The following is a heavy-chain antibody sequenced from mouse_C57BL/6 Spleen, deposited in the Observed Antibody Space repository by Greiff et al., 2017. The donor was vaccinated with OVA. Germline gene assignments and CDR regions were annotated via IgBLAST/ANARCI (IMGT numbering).Heavy chain of an antibody. Sequence: QVQLQQPGAELVRPGSSVKLSCKASGYTFTSYWMDWVKQRPGQGLEWIGNIYPSDSGTHYNQKFKDKATLTVDKSSSTAYMQLSSLTSEDSAGYYCARYYDGSSPYAMDYWGQGTSVTVSS. J-gene: IGHJ4*01. CDR2: IYPSDSGT. CDR3: ARYYDGSSPYAMDY. CDR1: GYTFTSYW. V-gene: IGHV1-61*01. D-gene: IGHD1-1*01.